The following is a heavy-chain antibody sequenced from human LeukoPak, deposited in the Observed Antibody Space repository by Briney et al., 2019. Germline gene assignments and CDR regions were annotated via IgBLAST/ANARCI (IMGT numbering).Heavy chain of an antibody. V-gene: IGHV1-8*01. J-gene: IGHJ6*02. CDR1: GYTFTSYD. Sequence: GASVKVSCKASGYTFTSYDINWVRQATGQGLEWMGWMNPNSGNAGYAQKFQGRVTMTRNTSISTAYMELSSLRSEDTAVYYCARAPTVAYYYYYGIDVWGQGTTVTVSS. CDR3: ARAPTVAYYYYYGIDV. D-gene: IGHD4-23*01. CDR2: MNPNSGNA.